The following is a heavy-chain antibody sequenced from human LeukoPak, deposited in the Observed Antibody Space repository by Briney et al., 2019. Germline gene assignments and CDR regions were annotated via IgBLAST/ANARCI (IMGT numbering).Heavy chain of an antibody. V-gene: IGHV4-39*07. J-gene: IGHJ3*02. CDR2: IYYSGST. CDR1: GGSLSGYY. D-gene: IGHD3-3*01. CDR3: ARDSGVRLGAFDI. Sequence: SETLSLTCAVYGGSLSGYYWGWIRQPPGKGLEWIGSIYYSGSTYYNPSLKSRVTISVDTSKNQFSLKLSSVTAADTAVYYCARDSGVRLGAFDIWGQGTMVTVSS.